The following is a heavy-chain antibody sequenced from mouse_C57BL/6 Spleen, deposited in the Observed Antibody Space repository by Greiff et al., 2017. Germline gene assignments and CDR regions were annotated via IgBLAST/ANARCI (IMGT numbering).Heavy chain of an antibody. CDR1: GYTFTDYY. CDR3: ARDSDYYSNYVGYFDY. V-gene: IGHV1-75*01. D-gene: IGHD2-5*01. J-gene: IGHJ2*01. CDR2: IFPGSGST. Sequence: VQLQQSGPELVKPGASVKISCKASGYTFTDYYINWVKQRPGQGLEWIGWIFPGSGSTYYNEKFKGKATLTVDKSSSTAYMLLSSLTSEDSAVYFCARDSDYYSNYVGYFDYWGQGTTLTVSS.